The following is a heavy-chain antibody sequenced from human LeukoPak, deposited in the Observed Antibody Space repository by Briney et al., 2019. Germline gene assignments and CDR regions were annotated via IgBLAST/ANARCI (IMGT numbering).Heavy chain of an antibody. V-gene: IGHV3-13*01. CDR3: AREGRIAAAGTTLYGMDV. Sequence: PGGSLRLSCAASGFTFSSYDMHWVRQATGKGMGWVSAIGTAGDTYYPGSVKGRFTISRENAKNSLYLQMNSLRAGDTAVYYCAREGRIAAAGTTLYGMDVWGQGTTVTVSS. CDR1: GFTFSSYD. J-gene: IGHJ6*02. CDR2: IGTAGDT. D-gene: IGHD6-13*01.